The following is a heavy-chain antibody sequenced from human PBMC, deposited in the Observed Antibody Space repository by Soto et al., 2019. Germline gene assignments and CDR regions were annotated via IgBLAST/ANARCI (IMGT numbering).Heavy chain of an antibody. CDR2: ISVSGGST. J-gene: IGHJ4*02. V-gene: IGHV3-23*01. CDR1: GFTFSSCA. D-gene: IGHD2-15*01. Sequence: EVQLLESGGGLVQPGGSLRVSCAASGFTFSSCAMGWVRQAPGKGLEWVSSISVSGGSTYYADSVKGRFTISRDNSKNILFLHMISLSAEDTAAYYCAKERNSWYSSGSDYWGQGSLVTVSP. CDR3: AKERNSWYSSGSDY.